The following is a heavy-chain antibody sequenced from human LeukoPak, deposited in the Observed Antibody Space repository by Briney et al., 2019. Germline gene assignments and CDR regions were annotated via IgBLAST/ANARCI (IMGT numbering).Heavy chain of an antibody. J-gene: IGHJ4*02. D-gene: IGHD2-15*01. Sequence: PGGSLRLSCAASGFTFSPNWMNWVRQAPGKGLEWVANINQVGSQKQYVDSVRGRFTISKDNTKNILYLQMNSLRAEDTAVYYCARLPSAANDYWGQGTLVTVSS. CDR3: ARLPSAANDY. V-gene: IGHV3-7*01. CDR2: INQVGSQK. CDR1: GFTFSPNW.